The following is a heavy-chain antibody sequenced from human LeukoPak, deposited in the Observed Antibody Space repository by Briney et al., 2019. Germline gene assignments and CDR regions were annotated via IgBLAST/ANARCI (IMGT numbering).Heavy chain of an antibody. D-gene: IGHD4-11*01. Sequence: SETLSLTCTVSGDSISSGDYYWSWIRQPPGKGLEWIGYIHYSGSTNHNPSLKSRVTISIDTSKNQISLRLTSVTAADTAVYYCAGYGNYWDWYFDLWGRGTLVTVSS. CDR3: AGYGNYWDWYFDL. V-gene: IGHV4-61*08. CDR1: GDSISSGDYY. J-gene: IGHJ2*01. CDR2: IHYSGST.